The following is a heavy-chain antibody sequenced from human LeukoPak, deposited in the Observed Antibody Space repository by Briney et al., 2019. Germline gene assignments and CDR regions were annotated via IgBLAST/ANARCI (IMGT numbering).Heavy chain of an antibody. CDR2: IYYSGST. Sequence: SETLSLTCTVSGGSISSGGYYWSWIRQPPGKGLEWIGYIYYSGSTNYNPSLKSRVTISVDTSKNQFSLKLSSVTAADTAVYYCARVYGSGSKPHLYYFDYWGQGTLVTVSS. CDR1: GGSISSGGYY. V-gene: IGHV4-61*08. J-gene: IGHJ4*02. CDR3: ARVYGSGSKPHLYYFDY. D-gene: IGHD3-10*01.